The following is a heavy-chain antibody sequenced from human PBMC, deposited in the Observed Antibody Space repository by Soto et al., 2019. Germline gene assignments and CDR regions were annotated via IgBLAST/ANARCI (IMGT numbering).Heavy chain of an antibody. CDR2: ISSSSRYI. J-gene: IGHJ6*02. Sequence: EVQLVESGGGLVKPGGSLRLSCAASGFTFSSYSMNWVRQAPGKGLEWVSSISSSSRYIYYADSVKGRFTISRDNAKNSLYLQMNSLRAEDTAVYYCARGRGAAGTDSVQYYGMDVWGQGTTVTVSS. CDR3: ARGRGAAGTDSVQYYGMDV. V-gene: IGHV3-21*01. CDR1: GFTFSSYS. D-gene: IGHD6-13*01.